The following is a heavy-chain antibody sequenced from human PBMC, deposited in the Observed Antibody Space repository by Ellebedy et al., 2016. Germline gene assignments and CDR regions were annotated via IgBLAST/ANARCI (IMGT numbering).Heavy chain of an antibody. Sequence: SETLSLTCTISIGSIGTFYWSWIRQPPGKGLEWIGYIQNSGSTNYNPSLKSRVMMSLDASKNQFSLRLTSVTTADTAVYYCARDEDYRASWYVNWGQGTLVTVSS. CDR2: IQNSGST. CDR1: IGSIGTFY. D-gene: IGHD6-13*01. CDR3: ARDEDYRASWYVN. J-gene: IGHJ4*02. V-gene: IGHV4-59*01.